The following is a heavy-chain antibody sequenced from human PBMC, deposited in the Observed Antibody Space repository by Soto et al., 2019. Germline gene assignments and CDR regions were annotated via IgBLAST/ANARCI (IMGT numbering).Heavy chain of an antibody. V-gene: IGHV1-69*04. CDR2: IIPILGIA. D-gene: IGHD3-9*01. CDR3: ARDGKYYDILTGYYIPSTWHGMDV. CDR1: GGTFSSYT. Sequence: SVKVSCKASGGTFSSYTISWVRQAPGQGLEWMGRIIPILGIANYAQKFQGRVTMTRDKSTSTVYMELSSLRSEDTAVYYCARDGKYYDILTGYYIPSTWHGMDVWGQGTTVTVSS. J-gene: IGHJ6*02.